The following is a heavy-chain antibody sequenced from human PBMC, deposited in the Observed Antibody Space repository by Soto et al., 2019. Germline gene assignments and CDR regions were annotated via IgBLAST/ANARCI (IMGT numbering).Heavy chain of an antibody. Sequence: SETLSLTCTVSGGSVSSGSYYWSWIRQPPGKGLEWIGYIYYSGSTNYNPSLKSRVTISVDTSKNQFSLKLSSVTAADTAVYYCARDYAIRGSPYNWFDPWGQGTPVTVYS. D-gene: IGHD3-10*01. CDR3: ARDYAIRGSPYNWFDP. CDR2: IYYSGST. J-gene: IGHJ5*02. CDR1: GGSVSSGSYY. V-gene: IGHV4-61*01.